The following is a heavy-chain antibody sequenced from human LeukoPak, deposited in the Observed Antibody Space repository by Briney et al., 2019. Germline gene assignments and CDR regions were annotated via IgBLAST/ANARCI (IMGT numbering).Heavy chain of an antibody. CDR1: GYTVGAYY. Sequence: ASVKVSCKASGYTVGAYYLHWVRQAPGQGLEWMGWINPNTGGPFYAQRFQGRVTMTWDTSISTAYMELTRVTSDDTAIYYCARHRNSQSTGAGDYWGQGTLLTVSS. CDR3: ARHRNSQSTGAGDY. J-gene: IGHJ4*02. V-gene: IGHV1-2*02. CDR2: INPNTGGP. D-gene: IGHD1-26*01.